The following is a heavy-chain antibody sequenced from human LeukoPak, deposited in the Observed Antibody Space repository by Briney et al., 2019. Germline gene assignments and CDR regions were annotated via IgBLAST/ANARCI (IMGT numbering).Heavy chain of an antibody. V-gene: IGHV3-23*01. D-gene: IGHD3-22*01. CDR1: GFTFSSYA. J-gene: IGHJ4*02. Sequence: PGGSLRLSCAASGFTFSSYAMSWVRQAPGKGLEWVPAISGSGGSTYYADSVKGRFTISRDNSKNTLYLQMNSLRAEDTAVYYCAKLPSYDSSGYENRDYWGQGTLVTVSS. CDR2: ISGSGGST. CDR3: AKLPSYDSSGYENRDY.